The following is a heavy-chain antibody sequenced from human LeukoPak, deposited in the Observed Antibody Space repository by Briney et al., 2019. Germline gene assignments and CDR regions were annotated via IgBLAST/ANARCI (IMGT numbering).Heavy chain of an antibody. V-gene: IGHV3-23*01. J-gene: IGHJ4*02. Sequence: TGGSLRLSCTASGFTFSSYAMNWVRQAPGKGLEWVSGISGSGTSTYYADSVKGRFTISRDNSKNTLYLQMNRLRAEDTAVYYCAKPAGWYYDSSGYFNYWGQGILVTVS. CDR3: AKPAGWYYDSSGYFNY. D-gene: IGHD3-22*01. CDR2: ISGSGTST. CDR1: GFTFSSYA.